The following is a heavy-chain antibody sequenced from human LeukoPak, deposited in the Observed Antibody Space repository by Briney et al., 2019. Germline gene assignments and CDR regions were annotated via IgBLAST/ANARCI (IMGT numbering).Heavy chain of an antibody. Sequence: GESLKISCKGSGFTFSSYWIGWVRQMPGKGLEWMGIIYPGDSDTRYSPSFHGQVTISADKSISTAYLQWSSLKASDTAMYYCARLRWAAGDGYYFDYWGQGTPVTVSS. D-gene: IGHD6-13*01. CDR3: ARLRWAAGDGYYFDY. J-gene: IGHJ4*02. CDR2: IYPGDSDT. V-gene: IGHV5-51*01. CDR1: GFTFSSYW.